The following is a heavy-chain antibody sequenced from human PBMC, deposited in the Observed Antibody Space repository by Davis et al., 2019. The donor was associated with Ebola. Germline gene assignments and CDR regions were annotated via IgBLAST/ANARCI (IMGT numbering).Heavy chain of an antibody. D-gene: IGHD3-10*01. CDR3: ARDVSGWFDP. CDR2: INAGNGNT. J-gene: IGHJ5*02. V-gene: IGHV1-3*01. CDR1: AYTFTSYA. Sequence: ASVKVPCKASAYTFTSYAMHWVRQAPGQRLEWMGWINAGNGNTKYSQKFQGRVTITRDTSASTAYMKLSSLRSEDTAVYYCARDVSGWFDPWGQGTLVTVSS.